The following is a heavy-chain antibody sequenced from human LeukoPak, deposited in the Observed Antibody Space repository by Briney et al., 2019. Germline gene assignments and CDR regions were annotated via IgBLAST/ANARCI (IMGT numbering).Heavy chain of an antibody. CDR1: GFTFRSYW. CDR2: INSDGSTT. J-gene: IGHJ4*02. V-gene: IGHV3-74*01. Sequence: PGGSLRLSCAASGFTFRSYWMHWVRQAPGKGLLWVSRINSDGSTTSYADPVKGRFTISRDNAKNSLYLQMNSLRAEDTAVYYCVRDPKGTTGASGFFDFWGQGTLVTVSS. D-gene: IGHD1-1*01. CDR3: VRDPKGTTGASGFFDF.